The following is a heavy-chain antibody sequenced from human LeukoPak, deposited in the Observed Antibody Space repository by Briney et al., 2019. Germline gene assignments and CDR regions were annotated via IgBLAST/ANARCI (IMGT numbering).Heavy chain of an antibody. CDR1: GGTFSSYA. J-gene: IGHJ3*02. Sequence: SVKVSCKASGGTFSSYAISWVRQAPGQGLEWMGGIIPIFGTANYAQKFQGRVTITADESTSTAYMELSSLRSEDTAVYYCARKEGLGIGAAFDIWGQGTMVTVSS. CDR2: IIPIFGTA. D-gene: IGHD7-27*01. V-gene: IGHV1-69*13. CDR3: ARKEGLGIGAAFDI.